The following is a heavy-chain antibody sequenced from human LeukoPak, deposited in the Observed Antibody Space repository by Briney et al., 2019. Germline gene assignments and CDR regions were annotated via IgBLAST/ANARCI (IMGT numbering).Heavy chain of an antibody. D-gene: IGHD5-12*01. Sequence: SETLSLTCTVSGGSVSSGSYYWSWIRQHPGKGLEWIGYIYYSGSTNYNPSLKSRVTISVDTSKNQFSLKLSSVTAADTAVYYCAREQIVARAFDIWGQGTMVTVSS. CDR1: GGSVSSGSYY. V-gene: IGHV4-61*01. CDR2: IYYSGST. CDR3: AREQIVARAFDI. J-gene: IGHJ3*02.